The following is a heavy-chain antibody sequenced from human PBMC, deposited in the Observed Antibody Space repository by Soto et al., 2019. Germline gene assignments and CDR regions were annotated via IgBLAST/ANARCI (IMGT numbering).Heavy chain of an antibody. CDR1: RFTFDDYT. Sequence: GSLRLSCAASRFTFDDYTMHWVRQAPGKGLEWVSLISWDGGSTYYADSVKGRFTISRDNSKNSLYLQMNSLRTEDTALYYCAKNDFDYYYGMDVWGQGTTVTVSS. J-gene: IGHJ6*02. CDR3: AKNDFDYYYGMDV. V-gene: IGHV3-43*01. CDR2: ISWDGGST.